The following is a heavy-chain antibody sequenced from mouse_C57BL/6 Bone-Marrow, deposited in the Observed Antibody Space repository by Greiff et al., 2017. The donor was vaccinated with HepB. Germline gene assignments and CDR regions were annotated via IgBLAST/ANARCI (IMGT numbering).Heavy chain of an antibody. Sequence: QAHVKQPGTELVKPGASVKLSCKASGYTFTSYWMHWVKQRPGQGLEWIGNINPSNGGTNYNEKFKSKATLTVDKSSSTAYMQLSSLTSEDSAVYYCARGGNYFYFDYWGQGTTLTVSS. V-gene: IGHV1-53*01. D-gene: IGHD2-1*01. CDR3: ARGGNYFYFDY. CDR1: GYTFTSYW. CDR2: INPSNGGT. J-gene: IGHJ2*01.